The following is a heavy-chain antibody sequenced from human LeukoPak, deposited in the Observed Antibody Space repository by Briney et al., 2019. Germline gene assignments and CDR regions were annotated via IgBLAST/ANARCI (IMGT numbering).Heavy chain of an antibody. J-gene: IGHJ6*03. Sequence: GASVKVSCKASGYTFTSYDINWVRQATGQGLEWMGWMNPNSGNTGYAQKFQGRVTITRNTSISTAYMELSSLRSEDTAVYYCARALGDMTTVVYHMDVWGKGTTVTVSS. CDR3: ARALGDMTTVVYHMDV. V-gene: IGHV1-8*03. D-gene: IGHD4-23*01. CDR2: MNPNSGNT. CDR1: GYTFTSYD.